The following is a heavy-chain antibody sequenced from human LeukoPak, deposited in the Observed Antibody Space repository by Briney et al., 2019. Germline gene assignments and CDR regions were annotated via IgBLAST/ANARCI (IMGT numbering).Heavy chain of an antibody. V-gene: IGHV3-7*01. CDR1: GFTFTTYW. D-gene: IGHD3-22*01. J-gene: IGHJ4*02. CDR3: SNGIYDNSY. Sequence: GGSLRLSCAASGFTFTTYWMAWVRQTPGKGLEWVANIKQDGSEKYYAESVRGRFTISRDNAKNSLYLQMNSLRAEDTAVYYCSNGIYDNSYWGQGTLVTVSS. CDR2: IKQDGSEK.